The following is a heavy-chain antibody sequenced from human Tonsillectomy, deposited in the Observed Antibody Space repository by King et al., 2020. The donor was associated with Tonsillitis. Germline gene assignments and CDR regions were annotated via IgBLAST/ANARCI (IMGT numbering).Heavy chain of an antibody. CDR3: ARLNPGRRYFDY. CDR2: IDPSDSYT. V-gene: IGHV5-10-1*03. D-gene: IGHD3-10*01. CDR1: GYSFTSYW. J-gene: IGHJ4*02. Sequence: VQLVESGAEVKKPGESLRISCKGSGYSFTSYWISWVRQMPGKGLEWMGRIDPSDSYTNYSPSFQGHVTISADKSISTASLQWSSLKASDTAMYYCARLNPGRRYFDYWGQGTLVTVSS.